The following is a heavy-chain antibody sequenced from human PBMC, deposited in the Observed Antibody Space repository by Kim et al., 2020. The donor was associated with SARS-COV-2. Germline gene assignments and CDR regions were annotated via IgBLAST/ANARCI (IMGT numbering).Heavy chain of an antibody. J-gene: IGHJ6*02. CDR2: ISNDGSDT. D-gene: IGHD3-10*01. V-gene: IGHV3-23*01. CDR3: AKRGGYHVSGYMDV. CDR1: GFTFSNYG. Sequence: GSLRLSCAASGFTFSNYGMNWVRQAPGKGLEWVAAISNDGSDTFDADSVKGRFTISRDNSRNTLFLQMNSLRAEDTAVYYCAKRGGYHVSGYMDVWGQGTTVIVSS.